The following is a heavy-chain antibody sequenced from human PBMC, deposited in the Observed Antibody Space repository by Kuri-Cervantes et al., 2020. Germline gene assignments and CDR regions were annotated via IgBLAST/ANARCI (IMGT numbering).Heavy chain of an antibody. J-gene: IGHJ4*02. CDR3: AKGPGGSSSGWYVGID. CDR1: GFTFSSYA. D-gene: IGHD6-19*01. V-gene: IGHV3-23*01. CDR2: ISGSGGST. Sequence: GGSLRLSCAASGFTFSSYAMHWVRQAPGKGLEWVSAISGSGGSTYYADSVKGRFTISRDNSKNALYLQMNSLRAEDTAVYYCAKGPGGSSSGWYVGIDWGQGTLVTVSS.